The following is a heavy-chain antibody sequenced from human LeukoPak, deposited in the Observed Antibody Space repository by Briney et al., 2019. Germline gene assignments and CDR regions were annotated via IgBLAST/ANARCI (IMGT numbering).Heavy chain of an antibody. CDR2: IKQDGSEK. V-gene: IGHV3-7*01. CDR1: GFTFSSYW. CDR3: AKSLWPEDY. Sequence: GGSLRLSCAASGFTFSSYWMSWVRQAPGKGLEWVANIKQDGSEKNYVDSVKGRFTISRDNAKTSLYLQMNSLRAEDTAVYYCAKSLWPEDYWGQGILVTVSS. D-gene: IGHD5-18*01. J-gene: IGHJ4*02.